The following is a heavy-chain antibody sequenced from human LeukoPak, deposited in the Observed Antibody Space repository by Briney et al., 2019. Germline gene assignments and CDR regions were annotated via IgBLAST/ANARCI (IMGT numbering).Heavy chain of an antibody. CDR2: ISVYNVNT. CDR1: GYTFTSYG. Sequence: ASVKASCKASGYTFTSYGISWGRQAPGQGLKWMGWISVYNVNTNYAQKLHGRVTMTTDTSTSTAYMELRTLRSDATAVYYCARVSITMVRAPDYWGQGTLVTVSP. J-gene: IGHJ4*02. V-gene: IGHV1-18*04. CDR3: ARVSITMVRAPDY. D-gene: IGHD3-10*01.